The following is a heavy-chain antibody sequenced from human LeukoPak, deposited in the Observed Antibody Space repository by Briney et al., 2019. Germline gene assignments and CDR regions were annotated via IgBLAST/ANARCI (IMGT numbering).Heavy chain of an antibody. J-gene: IGHJ4*02. CDR2: ISYSGSA. CDR3: AVGGQGTKVDS. CDR1: GASIISANYY. V-gene: IGHV4-30-4*01. D-gene: IGHD3-10*01. Sequence: NPSETLSLTCTVSGASIISANYYWNWIRQPPGEGLEWIGHISYSGSAYYHPSLKSRVTISVDTSKNQFSLKLTSVTAADTAMYYCAVGGQGTKVDSWGQGTLVTVSS.